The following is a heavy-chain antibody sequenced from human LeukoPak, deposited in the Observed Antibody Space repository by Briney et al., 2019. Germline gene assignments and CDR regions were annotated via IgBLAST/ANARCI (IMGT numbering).Heavy chain of an antibody. CDR3: TTEGYCSSTSCYSGY. J-gene: IGHJ4*02. Sequence: PGRSLRLSCAASGFTFSNAWMSWVRQAPGKGLEWVGRIKSKTDGGTTDYAAPVKGRFTISRDDSKNTLYLQMNSLKTGDTAVYYCTTEGYCSSTSCYSGYWGQGTLVAVSS. V-gene: IGHV3-15*01. CDR2: IKSKTDGGTT. CDR1: GFTFSNAW. D-gene: IGHD2-2*02.